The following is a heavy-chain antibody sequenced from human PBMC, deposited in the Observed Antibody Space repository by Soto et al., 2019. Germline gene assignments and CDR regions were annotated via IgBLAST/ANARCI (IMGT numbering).Heavy chain of an antibody. Sequence: ASVKVSCQASGYTFTSYGISWVRQAPGQGLEWMGWISAYNGNTNYAQKLQGRVTMTTDTSTSTAYMELRSLRSDDTAVYYCARNSQYYDFWSGYYGWFDPWGQGTLVTVSS. CDR2: ISAYNGNT. J-gene: IGHJ5*02. D-gene: IGHD3-3*01. CDR1: GYTFTSYG. CDR3: ARNSQYYDFWSGYYGWFDP. V-gene: IGHV1-18*01.